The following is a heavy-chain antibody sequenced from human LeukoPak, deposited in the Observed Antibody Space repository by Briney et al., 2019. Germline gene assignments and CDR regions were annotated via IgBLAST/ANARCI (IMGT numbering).Heavy chain of an antibody. D-gene: IGHD3-22*01. CDR3: ARDDYYDSSGYYRSHAFDI. J-gene: IGHJ3*02. CDR2: IYSGGST. CDR1: GFTVSSNY. Sequence: GGSLRLSCAASGFTVSSNYMSWVRQAPGKGPEWVSVIYSGGSTYYADSVKGRFTISRDNSKNTLYLQMNSLRAEDTAVYYCARDDYYDSSGYYRSHAFDIWGQGTMVTVSS. V-gene: IGHV3-66*01.